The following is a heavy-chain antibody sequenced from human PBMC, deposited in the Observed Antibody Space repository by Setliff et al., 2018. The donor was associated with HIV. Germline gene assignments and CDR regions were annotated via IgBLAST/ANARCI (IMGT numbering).Heavy chain of an antibody. Sequence: TLSLTCTDSGGSITSGGFYWSWIRQYPQKGLEWIGYIYYSGGTYYNPSLKSRVTMSVDTSKNQFSLKLSSVTAADTAVYYCARGDAMTSLGAFDIWGQGTMVTVPS. CDR1: GGSITSGGFY. CDR3: ARGDAMTSLGAFDI. D-gene: IGHD2-2*01. V-gene: IGHV4-31*03. J-gene: IGHJ3*02. CDR2: IYYSGGT.